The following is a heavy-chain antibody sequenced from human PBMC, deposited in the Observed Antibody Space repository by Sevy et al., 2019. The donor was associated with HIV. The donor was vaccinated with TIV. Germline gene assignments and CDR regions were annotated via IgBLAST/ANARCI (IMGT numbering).Heavy chain of an antibody. D-gene: IGHD6-13*01. CDR3: VRWDYSTSGNWFDP. Sequence: GGSLRLSCGASGFTFSRYSMNWVRLAPGKGLEWVSYISSSGHYIQYADSVRGRFTISRDNARDSLDLQMNSLRAEDTAVYFCVRWDYSTSGNWFDPWGQGTLVTVSS. J-gene: IGHJ5*02. CDR2: ISSSGHYI. V-gene: IGHV3-21*01. CDR1: GFTFSRYS.